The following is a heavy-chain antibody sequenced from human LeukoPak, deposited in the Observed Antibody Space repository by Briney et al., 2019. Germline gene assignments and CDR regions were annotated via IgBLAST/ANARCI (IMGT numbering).Heavy chain of an antibody. CDR2: IKEDGNEK. Sequence: PGGSLRLSCAASGFTFSRYWMSWVRQAPGKGLEWVANIKEDGNEKYYVDSVKGRFTIARDNAKNSLYLQMSSLRAEDTAVYYCAKDERNWNYNLASQTYDWGQGTLVTVSS. V-gene: IGHV3-7*03. J-gene: IGHJ4*02. CDR1: GFTFSRYW. CDR3: AKDERNWNYNLASQTYD. D-gene: IGHD1-7*01.